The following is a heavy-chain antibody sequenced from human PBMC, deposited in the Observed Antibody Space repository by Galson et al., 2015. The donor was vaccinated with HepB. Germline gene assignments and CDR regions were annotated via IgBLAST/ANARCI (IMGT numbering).Heavy chain of an antibody. CDR3: AREQGQWLVDYYFYGMDV. V-gene: IGHV3-66*02. D-gene: IGHD6-19*01. CDR2: IYSGGST. J-gene: IGHJ6*02. CDR1: GFTVSSNY. Sequence: SLRLSCAASGFTVSSNYMSWVRQAPGKGLEWVSVIYSGGSTYYADSVKGRFTISRDNSKNTLYLQMNSLRAEDTAVYYCAREQGQWLVDYYFYGMDVWGQGTTVTVSS.